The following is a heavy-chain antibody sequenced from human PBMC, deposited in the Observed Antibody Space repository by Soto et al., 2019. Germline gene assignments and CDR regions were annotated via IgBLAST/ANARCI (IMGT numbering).Heavy chain of an antibody. CDR3: ARGGYDFWSGYFDDAFDI. CDR1: GGSISSYY. CDR2: IYYSGST. D-gene: IGHD3-3*01. V-gene: IGHV4-59*01. Sequence: SETLSLTCTVSGGSISSYYWSWIRQPPGKGLEWIGYIYYSGSTNYNPSLKSRVTISVDTSKNQFSLKLSSVAAADTAVYYCARGGYDFWSGYFDDAFDIWGQGTMVTVSS. J-gene: IGHJ3*02.